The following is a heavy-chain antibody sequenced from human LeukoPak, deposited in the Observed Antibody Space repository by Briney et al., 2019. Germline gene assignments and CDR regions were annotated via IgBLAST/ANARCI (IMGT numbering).Heavy chain of an antibody. CDR3: ATRPPGIIGFDP. V-gene: IGHV4-59*12. CDR1: GGSISSYY. Sequence: PSETLSLTCTVSGGSISSYYWNWIRQPPGKGLEWIGYISYSGSTNYNPSLKSRVTMSVDTSKNQLSLKVSSMTAADTAVYYCATRPPGIIGFDPWGQGTLVTVSS. CDR2: ISYSGST. J-gene: IGHJ5*02. D-gene: IGHD3-10*01.